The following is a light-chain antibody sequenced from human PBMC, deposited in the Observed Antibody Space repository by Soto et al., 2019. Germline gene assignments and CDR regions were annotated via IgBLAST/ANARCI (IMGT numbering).Light chain of an antibody. Sequence: DIQMTQSPSSVSASVGDRVTITCRASQDISNWLAWFQQQPGKAPTLLIYGASSLHSGVPSRFSGSGSGTEFSLTISSLQPDDFATYYCQQHKSFSLTFGGGTKVDIK. J-gene: IGKJ4*01. CDR3: QQHKSFSLT. CDR1: QDISNW. CDR2: GAS. V-gene: IGKV1-12*01.